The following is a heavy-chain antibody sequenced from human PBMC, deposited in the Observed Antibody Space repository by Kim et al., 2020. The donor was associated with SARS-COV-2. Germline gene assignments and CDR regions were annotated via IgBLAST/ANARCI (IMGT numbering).Heavy chain of an antibody. CDR1: GFTFSNYA. V-gene: IGHV3-23*01. D-gene: IGHD1-26*01. Sequence: GGSLRLSCAASGFTFSNYAMKWVRQAPGKGLEWVSFILRSGDTTYYADSVKGRFTLSRDNSKNMLYLDMNSLRADDTAVYYCGQWIPSGSREGYIDNWGQGTLVTVSS. CDR2: ILRSGDTT. J-gene: IGHJ4*02. CDR3: GQWIPSGSREGYIDN.